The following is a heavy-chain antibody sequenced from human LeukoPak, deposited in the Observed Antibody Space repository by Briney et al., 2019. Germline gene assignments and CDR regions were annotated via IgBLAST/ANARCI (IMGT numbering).Heavy chain of an antibody. V-gene: IGHV3-11*01. D-gene: IGHD1-1*01. J-gene: IGHJ4*02. CDR2: ISSSGSTI. CDR3: ARDLDWNDVLDY. Sequence: KSGGSLRLSCAASGLTFSDYYMSWIRQAPGKGQEWVSYISSSGSTIYYADSVKGRFTISRDNAKNSLYLQMNSLRAEDTAVYYCARDLDWNDVLDYWGQGTQVTVSS. CDR1: GLTFSDYY.